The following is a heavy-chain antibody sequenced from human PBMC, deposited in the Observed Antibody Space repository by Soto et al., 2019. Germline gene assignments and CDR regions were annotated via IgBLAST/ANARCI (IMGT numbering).Heavy chain of an antibody. J-gene: IGHJ3*01. V-gene: IGHV3-53*01. D-gene: IGHD4-17*01. CDR2: LYDLDGT. CDR3: ASWHLREHAYDV. Sequence: DVQLVESGGGLIQPGGSLRLSCAAFGLTVSGKYYMAWVRQAPGKGLEWLSGLYDLDGTYYADSVKGRFITSGDSAMNIVYLQINDLRPDDTAVYYCASWHLREHAYDVWGQGTTVTVSS. CDR1: GLTVSGKYY.